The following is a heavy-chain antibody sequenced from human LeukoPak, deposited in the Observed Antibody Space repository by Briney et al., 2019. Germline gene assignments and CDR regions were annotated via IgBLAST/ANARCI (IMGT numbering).Heavy chain of an antibody. CDR2: ISYDGSNK. CDR3: ARDSHQPPANDAFDI. Sequence: GRSLRLSCAASGLTFSSYAMHWVRRAPGKGLEWVALISYDGSNKYYADSVRGRFTISRDNSKNTLYLQMNSLRAEDTAVYYCARDSHQPPANDAFDIWGQGTMVTVPS. J-gene: IGHJ3*02. CDR1: GLTFSSYA. D-gene: IGHD2-2*01. V-gene: IGHV3-30*04.